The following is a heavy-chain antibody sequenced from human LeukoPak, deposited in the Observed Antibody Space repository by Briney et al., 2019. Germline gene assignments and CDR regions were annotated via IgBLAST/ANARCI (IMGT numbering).Heavy chain of an antibody. D-gene: IGHD5-18*01. Sequence: PGGSLRLSCAASGFTFSSYAMHWVRQAPGKGLEWVAVISYDGSNKYYADSVKGRFTISRDNSKNTLHLQMNSLRAEDTAVYYCATPEGQRRIQLWELPDYWGQGTLVTVSS. CDR3: ATPEGQRRIQLWELPDY. V-gene: IGHV3-30-3*01. CDR1: GFTFSSYA. CDR2: ISYDGSNK. J-gene: IGHJ4*02.